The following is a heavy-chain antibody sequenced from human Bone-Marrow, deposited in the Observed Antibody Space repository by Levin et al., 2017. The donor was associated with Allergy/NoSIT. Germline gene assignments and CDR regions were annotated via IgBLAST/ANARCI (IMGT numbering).Heavy chain of an antibody. CDR2: ISYDGNNK. Sequence: PGGSLRLSCEASGFPFSSFGMFWVRQAPGKGLDWVAFISYDGNNKFYAHSVKGRFAISRDNSKSTLFLQMNSLSADDTAVYYCAKRGSAYGDKMGRYYHWYGLDVWGQGTAVNVSS. V-gene: IGHV3-30*18. CDR1: GFPFSSFG. CDR3: AKRGSAYGDKMGRYYHWYGLDV. J-gene: IGHJ6*02. D-gene: IGHD4-23*01.